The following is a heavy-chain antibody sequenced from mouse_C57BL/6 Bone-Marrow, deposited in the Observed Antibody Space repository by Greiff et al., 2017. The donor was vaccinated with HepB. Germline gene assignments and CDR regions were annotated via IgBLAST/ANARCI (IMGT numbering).Heavy chain of an antibody. V-gene: IGHV1-81*01. CDR3: ARGADYDSWFAY. D-gene: IGHD2-4*01. J-gene: IGHJ3*01. CDR2: IYPRSGNT. Sequence: VQLQQSGAELARPGASVKLSCKASGYTFTSYGISWVKQRTGQGLEWIGEIYPRSGNTYYNEKFKGKATLTADKSSSTAYMELRSLTSEDSAVYFCARGADYDSWFAYWGQGTLVTVSA. CDR1: GYTFTSYG.